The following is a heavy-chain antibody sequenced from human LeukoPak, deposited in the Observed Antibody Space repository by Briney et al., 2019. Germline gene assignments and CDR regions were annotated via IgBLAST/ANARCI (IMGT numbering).Heavy chain of an antibody. J-gene: IGHJ4*02. D-gene: IGHD4-17*01. CDR1: GFTVINKY. CDR3: ARGRTDDYGDYFDY. V-gene: IGHV3-66*01. CDR2: IYSGGDT. Sequence: GGSLRLSCATSGFTVINKYMSWVRQAPGKGLGWVSVIYSGGDTYYADSVKGRFTISRDNSKNTLYLQMNTLRAEDTAVYYCARGRTDDYGDYFDYWGQGTLVTVSS.